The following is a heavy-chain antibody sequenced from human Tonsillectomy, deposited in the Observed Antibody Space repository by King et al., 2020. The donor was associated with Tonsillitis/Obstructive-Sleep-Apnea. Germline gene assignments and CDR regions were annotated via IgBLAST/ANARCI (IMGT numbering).Heavy chain of an antibody. J-gene: IGHJ4*02. CDR2: IYYSGST. D-gene: IGHD1-26*01. CDR1: GGSLIGYY. V-gene: IGHV4-59*01. CDR3: AREGGRALDY. Sequence: QLQESGPGLVKPSETLSLTCTVSGGSLIGYYWSWIRQPPGKGLECFGYIYYSGSTNYNPSLKSRVTISVDTSKNQFSLKLSSVTAADTAVYYCAREGGRALDYWGQGTLVTVSS.